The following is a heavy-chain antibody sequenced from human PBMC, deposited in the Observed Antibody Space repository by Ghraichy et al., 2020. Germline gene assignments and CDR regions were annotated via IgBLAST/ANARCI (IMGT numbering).Heavy chain of an antibody. Sequence: GGSLRLSCAASGFTFSSYSMNWVRQAPGKGLEWVSSISSSSSYIYYADSVKGRFTISRDNAKNSLYLQMNSLRAEDTAVYYCARGLVAGTPNWFDPWGQGTLVTVSS. J-gene: IGHJ5*02. CDR2: ISSSSSYI. CDR1: GFTFSSYS. V-gene: IGHV3-21*01. CDR3: ARGLVAGTPNWFDP. D-gene: IGHD6-19*01.